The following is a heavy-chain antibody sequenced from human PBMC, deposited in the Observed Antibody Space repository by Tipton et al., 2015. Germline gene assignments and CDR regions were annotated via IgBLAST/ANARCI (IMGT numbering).Heavy chain of an antibody. Sequence: GSLRLSCAASGFTFSSYWMSWVRQAPGKGLEWVANIKQDGSEGYYVDSVKGRFTISRDNAKNSLYLQMNSLRAEDTAVYYCARSDVGGGSCYSGCYFDYWGQGTLVTVSS. CDR3: ARSDVGGGSCYSGCYFDY. J-gene: IGHJ4*02. CDR2: IKQDGSEG. V-gene: IGHV3-7*01. D-gene: IGHD2-15*01. CDR1: GFTFSSYW.